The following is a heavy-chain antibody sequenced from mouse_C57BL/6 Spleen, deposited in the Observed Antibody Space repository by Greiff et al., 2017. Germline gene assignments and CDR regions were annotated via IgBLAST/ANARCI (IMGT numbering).Heavy chain of an antibody. V-gene: IGHV1-82*01. CDR2: IYPGDGDT. D-gene: IGHD4-1*01. CDR1: DYAFSSSW. CDR3: ARDWYYAMDY. Sequence: VQLQQSGPELVKPGASVKISCKASDYAFSSSWMNWVKQRPGKGLEWIGRIYPGDGDTNYNGKFKGKATLTADKSSSTAYMQLSSLTSEDSAVYFCARDWYYAMDYWGQGTSVTVSS. J-gene: IGHJ4*01.